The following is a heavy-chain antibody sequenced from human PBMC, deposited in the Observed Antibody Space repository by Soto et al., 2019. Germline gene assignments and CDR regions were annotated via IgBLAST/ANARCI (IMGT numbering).Heavy chain of an antibody. V-gene: IGHV3-11*01. CDR3: AKDTGPYGAYEAFDS. Sequence: GGSLRLCCAASGFIFRDWFMSWIRQAPGKGLEWISYISKDSGRATRYADSVKGRFTISRDNSKNTLYLQMNSLRAEDTAIYYCAKDTGPYGAYEAFDSWGQGTLVTVSS. J-gene: IGHJ4*02. D-gene: IGHD4-17*01. CDR2: ISKDSGRAT. CDR1: GFIFRDWF.